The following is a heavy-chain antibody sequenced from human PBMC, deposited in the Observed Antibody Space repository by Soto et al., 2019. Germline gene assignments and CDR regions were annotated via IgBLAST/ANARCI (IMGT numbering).Heavy chain of an antibody. CDR2: IIPIFGTA. Sequence: ASVKVSCKASGGTFSSYAISWVRQAPGQGLEWMGGIIPIFGTANYAQKFQGRVTITADESTSTAYMGLSSLRSEDTAVYYCARGATVVTQRRFDYWGQGTLVTVSS. J-gene: IGHJ4*02. V-gene: IGHV1-69*13. D-gene: IGHD4-17*01. CDR3: ARGATVVTQRRFDY. CDR1: GGTFSSYA.